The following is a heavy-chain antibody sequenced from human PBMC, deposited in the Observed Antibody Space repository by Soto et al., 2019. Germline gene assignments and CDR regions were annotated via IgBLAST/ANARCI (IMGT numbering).Heavy chain of an antibody. D-gene: IGHD3-22*01. J-gene: IGHJ1*01. V-gene: IGHV1-58*01. CDR2: IVVGSGNT. CDR3: AAGFDSSGYYYHPGRY. Sequence: VQASCKASGFTFTSSAVQWVRQARGQRLEWIGWIVVGSGNTNYAQKFQERVTITRDMSTSTAYMELSSLRSEDTAVDYCAAGFDSSGYYYHPGRYWGQRSLATVSS. CDR1: GFTFTSSA.